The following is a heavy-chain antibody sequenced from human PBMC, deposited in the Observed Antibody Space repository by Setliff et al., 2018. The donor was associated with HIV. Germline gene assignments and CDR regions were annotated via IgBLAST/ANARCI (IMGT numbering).Heavy chain of an antibody. CDR2: IIPILGIA. Sequence: SVKVSCKASGGTFSSYAISWVRQAPGQGLEWMGGIIPILGIANYAQKFQGRVTITADESTSTAYMELSSLRSEDTAVYYCARAKRVDTATTYFAFADYWGQGTLVTVPQ. V-gene: IGHV1-69*10. D-gene: IGHD5-18*01. CDR3: ARAKRVDTATTYFAFADY. J-gene: IGHJ4*02. CDR1: GGTFSSYA.